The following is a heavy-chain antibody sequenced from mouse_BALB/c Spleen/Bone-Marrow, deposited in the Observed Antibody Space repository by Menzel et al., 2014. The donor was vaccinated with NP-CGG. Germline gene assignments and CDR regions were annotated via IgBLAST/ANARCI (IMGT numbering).Heavy chain of an antibody. V-gene: IGHV2-9*02. CDR1: GFSLTSYG. CDR3: ARGYGNLAMDY. D-gene: IGHD2-1*01. Sequence: VQLQESGPGLVAPSQSLSIPCTVSGFSLTSYGVHWVRQPPGKGLEWLGVIWAGGSTNYNSALMSRLSISKDKSKSQVFLKMNSLQTDDTAMYYCARGYGNLAMDYWGQGTSVTVSS. J-gene: IGHJ4*01. CDR2: IWAGGST.